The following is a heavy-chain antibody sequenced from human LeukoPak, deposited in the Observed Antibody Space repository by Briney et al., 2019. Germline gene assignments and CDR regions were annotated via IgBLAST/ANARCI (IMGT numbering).Heavy chain of an antibody. CDR3: AKARWGFGESY. J-gene: IGHJ4*02. V-gene: IGHV3-23*01. Sequence: GGSLRLSCAASGFTFSSYAMTWVRQAPGKGLGWVSAISASGGSTYYADSMKGRFTISRDNSKNTLYLQMNSLRAEDTAVYYCAKARWGFGESYWGQGTLVTVSS. CDR1: GFTFSSYA. D-gene: IGHD3-10*01. CDR2: ISASGGST.